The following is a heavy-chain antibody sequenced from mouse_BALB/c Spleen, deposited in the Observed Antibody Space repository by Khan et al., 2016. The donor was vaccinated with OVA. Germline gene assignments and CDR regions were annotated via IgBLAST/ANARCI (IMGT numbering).Heavy chain of an antibody. CDR3: ARDAGRS. D-gene: IGHD3-3*01. Sequence: VQLKQSGPELVKPGASVKISCKTSGYTFPEYTVHWVKQSPGKSLDWIGVINPKNGGTAYNQKFKGKATLTVDKSSSTAFMEFRSLTSEDSAVYYCARDAGRSWGQGTSVTVAS. CDR1: GYTFPEYT. CDR2: INPKNGGT. V-gene: IGHV1-18*01. J-gene: IGHJ4*01.